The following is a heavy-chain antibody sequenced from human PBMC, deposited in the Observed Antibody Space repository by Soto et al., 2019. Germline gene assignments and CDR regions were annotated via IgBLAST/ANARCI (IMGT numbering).Heavy chain of an antibody. J-gene: IGHJ4*02. V-gene: IGHV4-61*03. CDR1: GGSVNSGTDY. CDR3: ARVRCLSEYDILTGYNIFDH. Sequence: SETLSLTCTVSGGSVNSGTDYWSWIRQPPGKGLEWIGYTSNSGSAKYNPSLKRRVTITTDTSTNHFSLTLTSVTAADAAVYYCARVRCLSEYDILTGYNIFDHWGRGPRGTASS. D-gene: IGHD3-9*01. CDR2: TSNSGSA.